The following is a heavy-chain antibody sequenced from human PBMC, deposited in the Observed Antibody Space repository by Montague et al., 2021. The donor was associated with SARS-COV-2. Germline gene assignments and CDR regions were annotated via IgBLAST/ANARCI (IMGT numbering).Heavy chain of an antibody. J-gene: IGHJ6*02. CDR3: ARQPTRGITIFGVVTDYGMDV. V-gene: IGHV4-39*01. Sequence: SETLSLTCTVSGGSISSSSYYWSWIRQPPGKGLEWIGYIYYSGSTYYNPSLKSRVTIFVETSKNQFSLKLSSVTAADTAVYYCARQPTRGITIFGVVTDYGMDVWGQGTTVTVSS. CDR1: GGSISSSSYY. CDR2: IYYSGST. D-gene: IGHD3-3*01.